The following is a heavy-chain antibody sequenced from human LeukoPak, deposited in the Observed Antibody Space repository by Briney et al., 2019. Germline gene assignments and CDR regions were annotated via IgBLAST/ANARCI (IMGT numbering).Heavy chain of an antibody. V-gene: IGHV3-7*03. CDR1: GFTFSSSW. Sequence: GGPLGLSCVASGFTFSSSWMSWVRQAPGKGLEWVANIKQNGSEKSYVESVRGRFTISRDNAKNSLYLQLNSLRAEDTALYYCARDNPPDYWGQGTLVTVSS. CDR3: ARDNPPDY. CDR2: IKQNGSEK. J-gene: IGHJ4*02.